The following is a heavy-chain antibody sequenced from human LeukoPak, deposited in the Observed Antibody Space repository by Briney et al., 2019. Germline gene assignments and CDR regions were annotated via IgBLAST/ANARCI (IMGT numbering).Heavy chain of an antibody. Sequence: GGSLRLSCAASGFIFSSSSMNWVRLGPGKGLEWVSVISSDGNTYYSDSVKGRFTISRDNSRNTLSLQMHGLRADDTAVYYCARGQEQFSSPWQWGPRRKNFYYYGMDVWGQGTTVTVSS. CDR1: GFIFSSSS. CDR2: ISSDGNT. J-gene: IGHJ6*02. D-gene: IGHD6-19*01. V-gene: IGHV3-66*01. CDR3: ARGQEQFSSPWQWGPRRKNFYYYGMDV.